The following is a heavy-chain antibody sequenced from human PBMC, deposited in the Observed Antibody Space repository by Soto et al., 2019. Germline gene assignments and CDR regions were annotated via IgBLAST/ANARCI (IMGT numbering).Heavy chain of an antibody. CDR2: ISWNSGSI. V-gene: IGHV3-9*01. CDR1: GFTFDDYA. Sequence: EVQLVESGGGLVQPGRSLRLSCAASGFTFDDYAMHWVRQAPGKGLEWVSGISWNSGSIGYADSVKGRFTISRDNAKNSLYLQMNSLRAEDTALYYCAKAFPPEGIAENYYYGMDVWGQGTTVTVSS. D-gene: IGHD6-13*01. J-gene: IGHJ6*02. CDR3: AKAFPPEGIAENYYYGMDV.